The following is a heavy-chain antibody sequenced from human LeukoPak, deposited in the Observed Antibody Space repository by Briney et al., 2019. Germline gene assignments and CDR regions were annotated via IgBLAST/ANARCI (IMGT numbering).Heavy chain of an antibody. CDR3: TTDRGITDYYYYGMDV. Sequence: GGSLRLSCAASGFTFSNAWMSWVRQAPGKGLEWVGRIKSKTDGGTTDYAAPVKGRFTISRDDSKNTLYLQMNSLKTEDTAVYYCTTDRGITDYYYYGMDVWGQGTTVTVSS. J-gene: IGHJ6*02. CDR1: GFTFSNAW. CDR2: IKSKTDGGTT. V-gene: IGHV3-15*01. D-gene: IGHD1-20*01.